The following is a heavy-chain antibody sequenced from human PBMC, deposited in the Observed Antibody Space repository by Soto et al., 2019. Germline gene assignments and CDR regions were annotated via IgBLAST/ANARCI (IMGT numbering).Heavy chain of an antibody. V-gene: IGHV3-33*01. CDR3: ARDDPERPYYYGMDV. CDR1: GFTFSSYG. J-gene: IGHJ6*02. CDR2: IWYDGSNK. Sequence: QVQLVESGGGVVQPGRSLRLSCAASGFTFSSYGMHWVRQAPGKGLEWVAVIWYDGSNKYYADSVKGRFTISRDNSKNTLYLQMTSLRAEDTAVYYCARDDPERPYYYGMDVWGQGTTVTVSS. D-gene: IGHD1-1*01.